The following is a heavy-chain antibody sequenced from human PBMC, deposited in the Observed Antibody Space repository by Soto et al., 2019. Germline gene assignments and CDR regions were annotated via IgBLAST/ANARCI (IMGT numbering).Heavy chain of an antibody. D-gene: IGHD2-21*01. V-gene: IGHV3-48*03. Sequence: EVKLVESGGALVQPGGSLRLSCTASGFDFSGSEMNWFRQAPGKGLEWVAYITGSGGVMFHADSVKGRFSISRDNAKNSLFPEMRDLTADDTGVYYCSKVAPFILGSPFWGQGTLVTVSS. J-gene: IGHJ4*02. CDR1: GFDFSGSE. CDR3: SKVAPFILGSPF. CDR2: ITGSGGVM.